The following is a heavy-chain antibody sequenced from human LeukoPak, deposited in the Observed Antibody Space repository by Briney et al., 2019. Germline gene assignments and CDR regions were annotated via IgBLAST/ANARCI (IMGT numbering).Heavy chain of an antibody. V-gene: IGHV4-38-2*02. CDR2: IYHSGST. Sequence: SETLSLTCTVSGYSISSGYYWGWIRQPPGKGLEWIGSIYHSGSTYYNPSLKSRVTISVDTSKNQFSLKLSSVTAADTAVYYCARDLGYSYGWGFFDYWGQGTLVTVSS. D-gene: IGHD5-18*01. CDR1: GYSISSGYY. J-gene: IGHJ4*02. CDR3: ARDLGYSYGWGFFDY.